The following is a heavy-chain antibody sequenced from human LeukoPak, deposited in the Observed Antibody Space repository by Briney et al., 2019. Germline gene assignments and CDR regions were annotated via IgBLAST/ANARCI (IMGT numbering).Heavy chain of an antibody. V-gene: IGHV1-69*04. D-gene: IGHD2-15*01. CDR1: GGSFSNYA. J-gene: IGHJ6*02. Sequence: ASVKVSCKASGGSFSNYAFSWVRQAPGQGLEWMGRITPIVDIATYIQKFQGRVTITANKFTSTAYMELSSLTSEDTAVYYCASGLEFCSGSDCTNLVKDYYYGMNVWGQGTTVTVSS. CDR3: ASGLEFCSGSDCTNLVKDYYYGMNV. CDR2: ITPIVDIA.